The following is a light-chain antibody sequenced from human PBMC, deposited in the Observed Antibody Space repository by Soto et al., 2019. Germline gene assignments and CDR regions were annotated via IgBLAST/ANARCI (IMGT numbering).Light chain of an antibody. J-gene: IGLJ1*01. V-gene: IGLV2-11*01. CDR2: EVT. Sequence: QSALTQPRSVSGSPGQSVTISCTGTSSDVGGYNCVSWYQQHPGKAPQLMIHEVTQRHSGVPDRFSGSKSGNTASLTISGLQAEDEADYYCCSHSATYTFVFGTGTQLTVL. CDR3: CSHSATYTFV. CDR1: SSDVGGYNC.